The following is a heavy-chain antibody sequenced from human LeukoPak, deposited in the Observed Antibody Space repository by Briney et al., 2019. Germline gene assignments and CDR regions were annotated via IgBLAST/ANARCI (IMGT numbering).Heavy chain of an antibody. J-gene: IGHJ1*01. CDR3: ARDRQWLYARRRLYYFQH. D-gene: IGHD3-22*01. V-gene: IGHV3-33*01. Sequence: GGSLRLSCAASGFTFSSYGMHWVRQAPVKGLEWVAVIWYDGSNKYYADSVKGRFTISRDNSKNTLYLQMNSLRAEDTAVYYCARDRQWLYARRRLYYFQHWGQGTLVTVSS. CDR1: GFTFSSYG. CDR2: IWYDGSNK.